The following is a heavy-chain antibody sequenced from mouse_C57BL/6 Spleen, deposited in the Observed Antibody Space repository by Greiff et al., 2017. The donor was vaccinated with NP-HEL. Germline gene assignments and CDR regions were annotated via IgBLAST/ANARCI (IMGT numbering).Heavy chain of an antibody. Sequence: EVKVVESGGGLVQPGGSMKLSCVASGFTFSNYWMNWVRRSPEKGLEWVAQIRLKSDNYATHYAESVKGRFTISRDDSKSSVYLQMNNLRAEDTGIYYCTGLYYYGSRSFWYFDVWGTGTTVTVSS. CDR2: IRLKSDNYAT. D-gene: IGHD1-1*01. J-gene: IGHJ1*03. CDR3: TGLYYYGSRSFWYFDV. CDR1: GFTFSNYW. V-gene: IGHV6-3*01.